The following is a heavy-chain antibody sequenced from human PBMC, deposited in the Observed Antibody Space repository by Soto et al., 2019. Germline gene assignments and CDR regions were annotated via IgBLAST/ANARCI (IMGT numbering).Heavy chain of an antibody. CDR2: ISAYNGNT. V-gene: IGHV1-18*01. CDR3: ARYDILTGYFYY. D-gene: IGHD3-9*01. Sequence: ASVKVSCKASGYAFTSYGISWVRQAPGQGLEWMGWISAYNGNTNYAQKLQGRVTMTTDTSTSTAYMELRSLRSDDTAVYYCARYDILTGYFYYWGQGTLVTVSS. J-gene: IGHJ4*02. CDR1: GYAFTSYG.